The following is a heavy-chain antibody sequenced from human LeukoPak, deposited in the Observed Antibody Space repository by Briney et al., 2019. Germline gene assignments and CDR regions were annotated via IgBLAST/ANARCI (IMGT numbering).Heavy chain of an antibody. CDR3: ARDTGYCGGDCPFDY. CDR2: ISSSGNTI. D-gene: IGHD2-21*02. CDR1: GFTFSDYY. J-gene: IGHJ4*02. Sequence: PGGSLRLSCAASGFTFSDYYMSWIRQAPGKGLEWVSYISSSGNTIKYADSVKGRFTISRDNAKNTLYLQMNSLRAEDTAVYYCARDTGYCGGDCPFDYWGQGTLVTVSS. V-gene: IGHV3-11*04.